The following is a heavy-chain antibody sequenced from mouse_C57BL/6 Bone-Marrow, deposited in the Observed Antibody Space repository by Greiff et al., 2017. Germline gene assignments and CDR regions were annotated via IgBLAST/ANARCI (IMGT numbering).Heavy chain of an antibody. D-gene: IGHD1-1*01. Sequence: VQLQQSGPELVKPGASVKISCKASGYAFSSSWLNWVKQRPGKGLEWIGRISPGDGATNYNGKFKGTDTLTADKSSSTAYMQLSSLTSEDSAVYFCERGYGSSQGYFDYWGQGTTLTVSS. V-gene: IGHV1-82*01. CDR3: ERGYGSSQGYFDY. J-gene: IGHJ2*01. CDR1: GYAFSSSW. CDR2: ISPGDGAT.